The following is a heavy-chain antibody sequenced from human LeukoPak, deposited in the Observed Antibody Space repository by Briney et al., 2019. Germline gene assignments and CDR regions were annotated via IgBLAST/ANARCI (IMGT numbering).Heavy chain of an antibody. Sequence: PSETLSLTCTVSGGSISSSSYYWGWIRQPPGKGLEWIGSIYYSGSTYYNPSLKSRVTISVDTSKNQFSLKLSSVTAADTAVYYCARAEYYGSGSYPPVWFDPWGQGTLVTVSS. D-gene: IGHD3-10*01. CDR3: ARAEYYGSGSYPPVWFDP. CDR1: GGSISSSSYY. CDR2: IYYSGST. J-gene: IGHJ5*02. V-gene: IGHV4-39*07.